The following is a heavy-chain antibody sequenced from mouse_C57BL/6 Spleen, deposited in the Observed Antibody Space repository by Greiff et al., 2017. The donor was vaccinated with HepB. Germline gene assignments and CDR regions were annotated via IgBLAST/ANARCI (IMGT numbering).Heavy chain of an antibody. D-gene: IGHD1-1*01. J-gene: IGHJ1*03. CDR2: ISDGGSYT. V-gene: IGHV5-4*01. CDR1: GFTFSSYA. Sequence: EVHLVESGGGLVKPGGSLKLSCAASGFTFSSYAMSWVRQTPEKRLEWVATISDGGSYTYYPDNVKGRFTISRDNAKNNLYLQMSHLKSEDTAMYYCARNLHYYGPYWYFDVWGTGTTVTVSS. CDR3: ARNLHYYGPYWYFDV.